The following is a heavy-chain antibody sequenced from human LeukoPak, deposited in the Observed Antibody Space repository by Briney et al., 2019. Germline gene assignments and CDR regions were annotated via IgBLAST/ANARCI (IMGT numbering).Heavy chain of an antibody. V-gene: IGHV1-46*01. CDR2: INPSGGST. CDR1: GYTFTSYY. D-gene: IGHD6-19*01. Sequence: ASVKVSCKASGYTFTSYYMHWVRQAPGQGLEWTGIINPSGGSTSYAQKFQGRVTMTRDMSTSTVYMELSSLRSEDTAMYYCARDIGRIAVAEDWFDPWGQGTLVTVSS. CDR3: ARDIGRIAVAEDWFDP. J-gene: IGHJ5*02.